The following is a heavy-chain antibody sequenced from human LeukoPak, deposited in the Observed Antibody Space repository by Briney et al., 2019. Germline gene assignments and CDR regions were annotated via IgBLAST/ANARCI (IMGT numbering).Heavy chain of an antibody. CDR2: INAGNGNT. CDR3: ARDPLVVTYAFDI. J-gene: IGHJ3*02. V-gene: IGHV1-3*01. CDR1: GYTFTSYA. Sequence: VSVKVSCKASGYTFTSYAMHWVRQAPGQRLEWMGWINAGNGNTKYSQKFQGRVTMTRDTSTSTVYMELSSLRSEDTAVYYCARDPLVVTYAFDIWGQGTMVTVSS. D-gene: IGHD3-22*01.